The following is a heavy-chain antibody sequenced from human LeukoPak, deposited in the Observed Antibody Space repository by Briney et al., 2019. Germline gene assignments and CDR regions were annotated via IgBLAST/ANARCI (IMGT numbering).Heavy chain of an antibody. CDR2: IIPIFGTA. Sequence: SVKVSCKVSGYTLTELSMHWVRQAPGQGLEWMGGIIPIFGTANYAQKFQGRVTITADESTNTVYMELNSLTSDDTAVYYCARDGGDGHNYDWFDPWGQGTLVTVSS. CDR3: ARDGGDGHNYDWFDP. V-gene: IGHV1-69*13. CDR1: GYTLTELS. D-gene: IGHD5-24*01. J-gene: IGHJ5*02.